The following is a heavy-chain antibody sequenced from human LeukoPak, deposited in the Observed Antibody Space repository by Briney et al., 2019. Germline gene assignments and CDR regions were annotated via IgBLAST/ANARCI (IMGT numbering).Heavy chain of an antibody. V-gene: IGHV3-30*18. J-gene: IGHJ5*02. D-gene: IGHD3-22*01. CDR1: GFTFSSFG. CDR3: AKGVTSGYPANWFDP. Sequence: GGSLRLSCAASGFTFSSFGIHWVRQAPGKGLEWVAVISYDGNHKFYADSVKGRFTISRDNSKNTLYLEVNSLRTEDTAMYYCAKGVTSGYPANWFDPWGQGTLVTVSS. CDR2: ISYDGNHK.